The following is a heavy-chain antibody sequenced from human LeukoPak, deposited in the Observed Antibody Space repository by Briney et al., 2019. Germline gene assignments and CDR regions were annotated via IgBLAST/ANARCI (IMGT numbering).Heavy chain of an antibody. J-gene: IGHJ6*03. CDR2: IKWNGGSR. D-gene: IGHD4-17*01. CDR3: ARHTPYGDYGAYYYYMDV. V-gene: IGHV3-20*04. CDR1: GFTFDDYV. Sequence: GGSLRLSCAASGFTFDDYVMGSGRQAPGKGVEWVAGIKWNGGSRGCADSVNGRFTIFRDKAKKSLYVQMNSLRPEDTALYYCARHTPYGDYGAYYYYMDVWGKGTTVTVSS.